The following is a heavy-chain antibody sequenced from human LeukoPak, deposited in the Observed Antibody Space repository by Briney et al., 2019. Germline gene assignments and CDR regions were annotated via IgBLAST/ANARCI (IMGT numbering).Heavy chain of an antibody. J-gene: IGHJ6*03. CDR1: GGSFSGYY. V-gene: IGHV4-34*01. CDR2: INHSGST. Sequence: SETLSLTCAVYGGSFSGYYWSWIRQPPGKGLEWIGEINHSGSTNYNPSLKSRVTISVDTSKNQFSLKLSSVTAADTAVYYCARGLRYYYYYMEVWGKGTTVTVSS. CDR3: ARGLRYYYYYMEV. D-gene: IGHD5-12*01.